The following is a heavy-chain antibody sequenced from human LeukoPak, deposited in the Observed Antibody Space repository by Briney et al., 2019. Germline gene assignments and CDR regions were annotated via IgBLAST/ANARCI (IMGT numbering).Heavy chain of an antibody. Sequence: ASVKVSCKAPGYTFTGYYMHWVRQAPGQGLEWMGRINPNSGGTNYAQKFQGRVTMTRDTSISTAYMELSRLRSDDTAVYYCARTPSYNPTQVDYWGQGTLVTVSS. D-gene: IGHD1-14*01. CDR1: GYTFTGYY. CDR3: ARTPSYNPTQVDY. J-gene: IGHJ4*02. V-gene: IGHV1-2*06. CDR2: INPNSGGT.